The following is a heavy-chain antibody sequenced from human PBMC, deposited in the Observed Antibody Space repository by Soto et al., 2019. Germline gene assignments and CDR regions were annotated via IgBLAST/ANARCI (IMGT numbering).Heavy chain of an antibody. CDR1: GFTFSAHG. Sequence: HPGGSLRLSCAASGFTFSAHGMHWVRQAPGKGLEWVAVISFDASTQYYADSVKGRFTISRDNSKNTLYLQMNSLRPEDTAVYFCAKATGGGYTAMVYGMDVWGQGTTVTVSS. J-gene: IGHJ6*02. CDR2: ISFDASTQ. D-gene: IGHD5-18*01. CDR3: AKATGGGYTAMVYGMDV. V-gene: IGHV3-30*18.